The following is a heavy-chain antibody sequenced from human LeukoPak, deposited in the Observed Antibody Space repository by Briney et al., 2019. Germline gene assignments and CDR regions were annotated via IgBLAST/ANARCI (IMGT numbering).Heavy chain of an antibody. J-gene: IGHJ6*03. CDR1: GGSFSGYY. CDR2: INHSGST. V-gene: IGHV4-34*01. Sequence: SETLSLTCAVYGGSFSGYYWSWIRQPPGKGLEWIGEINHSGSTNYNPSLKSRVTISVDTSKNQFSLKLSSVTAADTAVYYCATERGKIATSKKDYYYYMDAWGKGTTVTVSS. CDR3: ATERGKIATSKKDYYYYMDA. D-gene: IGHD7-27*01.